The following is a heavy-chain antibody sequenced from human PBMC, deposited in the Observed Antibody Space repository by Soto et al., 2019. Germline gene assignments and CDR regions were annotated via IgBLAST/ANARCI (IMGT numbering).Heavy chain of an antibody. CDR1: GGSISSYY. CDR2: IYYSGST. CDR3: ARVRYFDWLLPYGVDV. J-gene: IGHJ6*02. Sequence: QVQLQESGPGLVKPSETLSLTCTVSGGSISSYYWSWIRQPPGKGLEWIAYIYYSGSTNYNSSLKSRVTISVDTSKNQFSLKLTSVTAVDTAVYYCARVRYFDWLLPYGVDVWGQGTTVTVSS. D-gene: IGHD3-9*01. V-gene: IGHV4-59*01.